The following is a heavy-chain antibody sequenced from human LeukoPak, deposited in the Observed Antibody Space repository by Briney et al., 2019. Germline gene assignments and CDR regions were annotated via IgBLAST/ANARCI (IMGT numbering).Heavy chain of an antibody. CDR1: GFTFTSYS. CDR3: AKDTLRTIQPWAY. J-gene: IGHJ4*02. D-gene: IGHD5-18*01. CDR2: ISSSSSYI. V-gene: IGHV3-21*04. Sequence: PGGSLRLSCAASGFTFTSYSMNWVRQAPGKGLQWVSSISSSSSYIYYADSVKGRFTISRDNFKNTLYLQMNSLRAEDTAIYYCAKDTLRTIQPWAYWGQGTLVTVSS.